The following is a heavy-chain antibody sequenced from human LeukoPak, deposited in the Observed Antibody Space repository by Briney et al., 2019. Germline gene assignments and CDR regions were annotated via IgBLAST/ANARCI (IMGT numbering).Heavy chain of an antibody. Sequence: PSETLSLTCTVSGGSISSGSYYWSWIRQPAGKGLEWIGRIYTSGSTNYNPSLKSRVTISVDTSKNQFSLKLRSVTAADTAVYYCARGYSAIEYWGQGTLVTVSS. D-gene: IGHD5-12*01. CDR1: GGSISSGSYY. V-gene: IGHV4-61*02. CDR3: ARGYSAIEY. J-gene: IGHJ4*02. CDR2: IYTSGST.